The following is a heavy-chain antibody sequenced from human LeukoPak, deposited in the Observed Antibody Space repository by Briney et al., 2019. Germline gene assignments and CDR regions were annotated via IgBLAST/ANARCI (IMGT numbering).Heavy chain of an antibody. CDR1: GGSISSGGYS. CDR2: IYHSGST. J-gene: IGHJ4*02. Sequence: KASETLSLTCAVSGGSISSGGYSWGWIRQPPGKGLEWIGYIYHSGSTYYNPSLKSRVTISVDRSKNQFSLKLSSVTAADTAVYYCARVQRGLRYFDYWGQGTLVTVSS. CDR3: ARVQRGLRYFDY. D-gene: IGHD3-16*01. V-gene: IGHV4-30-2*01.